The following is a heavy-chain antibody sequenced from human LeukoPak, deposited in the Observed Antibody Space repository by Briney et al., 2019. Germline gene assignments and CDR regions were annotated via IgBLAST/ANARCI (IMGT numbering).Heavy chain of an antibody. D-gene: IGHD4-17*01. Sequence: GGSLRLSCTASGFTFGDYAMSWVRQAPGKGLEWVGFIRSKAYGGTTEYAASVKGRFTTSRDDSKSIAYLQMNSLKTEDTAVYYCTRDPTVTTLDYWGQGTLVTVSS. CDR2: IRSKAYGGTT. CDR3: TRDPTVTTLDY. V-gene: IGHV3-49*04. J-gene: IGHJ4*02. CDR1: GFTFGDYA.